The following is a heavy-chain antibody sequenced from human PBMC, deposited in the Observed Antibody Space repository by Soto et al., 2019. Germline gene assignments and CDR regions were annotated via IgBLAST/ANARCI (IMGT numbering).Heavy chain of an antibody. Sequence: GGSLRLSCGASGFTFSSYGMNWVRQAPGKGLEWVSSISSSSSYIYYADSVKGRFTISRDNAKNSLYLQMNSLRAEDTAVYYCARGLEHDILTGSGGLDYWGQGTLVTVS. CDR2: ISSSSSYI. CDR1: GFTFSSYG. CDR3: ARGLEHDILTGSGGLDY. J-gene: IGHJ4*02. V-gene: IGHV3-21*01. D-gene: IGHD3-9*01.